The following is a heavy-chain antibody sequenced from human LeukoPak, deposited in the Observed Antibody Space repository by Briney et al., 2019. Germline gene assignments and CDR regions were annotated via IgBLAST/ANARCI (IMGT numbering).Heavy chain of an antibody. V-gene: IGHV4-4*07. CDR1: GDSISGYF. CDR2: MHADGDS. CDR3: ARAPSGCGGTCAFDS. Sequence: SETLSHTCTVSGDSISGYFWSWIRQPAGKGLEWIGRMHADGDSNYNPSLKSRITLSFDTPENKFSLTLTSVTAADTAVYFCARAPSGCGGTCAFDSWGQGTLVTVSS. J-gene: IGHJ4*02. D-gene: IGHD2-15*01.